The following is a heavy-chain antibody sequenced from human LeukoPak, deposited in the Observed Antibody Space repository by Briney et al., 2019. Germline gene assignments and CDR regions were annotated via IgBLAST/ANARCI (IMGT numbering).Heavy chain of an antibody. CDR3: ARGTGNYYDSSGPRDY. D-gene: IGHD3-22*01. J-gene: IGHJ4*02. CDR1: GFTFSSYW. Sequence: GGSLRLSCAASGFTFSSYWMSWVRQAPGKGLEWVANIKQDGSEKYYVDSVKGRFTISRDNAENSLYLQMNSLRAEDTAVYYCARGTGNYYDSSGPRDYWGQGTLVTVSS. CDR2: IKQDGSEK. V-gene: IGHV3-7*01.